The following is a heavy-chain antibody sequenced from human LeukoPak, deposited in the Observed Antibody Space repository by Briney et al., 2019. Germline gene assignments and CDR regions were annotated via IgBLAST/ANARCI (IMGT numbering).Heavy chain of an antibody. CDR1: GGSINSYY. J-gene: IGHJ6*03. V-gene: IGHV4-59*01. CDR2: IYYSGTT. CDR3: ARVAYSTPGYYYMDV. D-gene: IGHD4-11*01. Sequence: PWETLSLTCTVSGGSINSYYWSWIRQPPGKGLEWIGYIYYSGTTIYNPSLKSRVTISVDTSKSQFSLKLSFVTTADTALYYCARVAYSTPGYYYMDVWGKGTTVTV.